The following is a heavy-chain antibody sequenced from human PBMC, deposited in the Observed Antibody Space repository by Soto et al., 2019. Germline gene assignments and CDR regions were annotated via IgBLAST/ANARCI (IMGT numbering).Heavy chain of an antibody. Sequence: LSLTCTVSGGSIRSSSYYWGWIRQPPGKGPEWIGNIYYSGSTDYNLSLKSRVTISIDTSKNQFSPKLSSVTAADTAVYYCVRQSDTVVVVGDNLREGWFDHWGQGTQVNGLL. J-gene: IGHJ5*02. V-gene: IGHV4-39*01. CDR2: IYYSGST. CDR3: VRQSDTVVVVGDNLREGWFDH. D-gene: IGHD2-15*01. CDR1: GGSIRSSSYY.